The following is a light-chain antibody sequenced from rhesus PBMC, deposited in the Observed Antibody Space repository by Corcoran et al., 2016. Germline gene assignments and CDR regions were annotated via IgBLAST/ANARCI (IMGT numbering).Light chain of an antibody. Sequence: QVISTQSPATPSLSPGERATLSCRASQSVSSYFAWYQQKPGQAPRLLIYGASSTATGIPDRFSCSGAGTDFSLTSSSLEPEDVGVYHCYQHSSGYTFGPGTKLDI. J-gene: IGKJ3*01. CDR3: YQHSSGYT. CDR2: GAS. CDR1: QSVSSY. V-gene: IGKV3-10*01.